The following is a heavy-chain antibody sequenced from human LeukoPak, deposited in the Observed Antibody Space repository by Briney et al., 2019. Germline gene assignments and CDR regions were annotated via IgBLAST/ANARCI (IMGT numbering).Heavy chain of an antibody. J-gene: IGHJ4*02. CDR3: AKGRYGDYGDYFDY. CDR2: ISWNSGSI. Sequence: GGSLRLSCAASGFTFDDYAMHWVRQAPGKGLEWVSGISWNSGSIGYADSVKGRFTISRDNAKNSLYLQMNSLRAEDTALYYCAKGRYGDYGDYFDYWGQGTLVTVFS. D-gene: IGHD4-17*01. CDR1: GFTFDDYA. V-gene: IGHV3-9*01.